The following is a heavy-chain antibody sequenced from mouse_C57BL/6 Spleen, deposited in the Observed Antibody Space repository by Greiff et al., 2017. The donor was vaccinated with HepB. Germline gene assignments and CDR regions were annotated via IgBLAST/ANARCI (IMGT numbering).Heavy chain of an antibody. Sequence: VQLQQPGAELVKPGASVKLSCKASGYTFTSYWMQWVKQRPGQGLEWIGEIDPSDSYTNYNQKFKGKATLTVDTSSSTAYMQLSSLTSEDAAVYYCARGGTWFAYWGQGTLATVSA. J-gene: IGHJ3*01. D-gene: IGHD3-3*01. CDR3: ARGGTWFAY. CDR1: GYTFTSYW. CDR2: IDPSDSYT. V-gene: IGHV1-50*01.